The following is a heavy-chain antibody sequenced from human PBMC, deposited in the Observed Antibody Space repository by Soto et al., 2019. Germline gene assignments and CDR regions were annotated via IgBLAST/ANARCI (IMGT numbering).Heavy chain of an antibody. CDR1: GGSISSYY. CDR3: ARGMIQGDAFDI. J-gene: IGHJ3*02. V-gene: IGHV4-59*01. D-gene: IGHD3-16*01. Sequence: SETLSLTCTVSGGSISSYYWSWIRQPPGKGLEWIGYIYYSGSTNYNPSLKSRVTISVDTSKNQFSLKLSSVTAADTAVYYCARGMIQGDAFDIWGQGTMVTVSS. CDR2: IYYSGST.